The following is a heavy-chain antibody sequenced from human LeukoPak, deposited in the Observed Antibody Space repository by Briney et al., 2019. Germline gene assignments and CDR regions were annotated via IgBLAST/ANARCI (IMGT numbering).Heavy chain of an antibody. J-gene: IGHJ4*02. Sequence: ASVKVSCKASGYTFTSYYMHWVRQAPGQGLEWMGIINPSGGSTSYAQKLQGRVTMTRGTSTSTVYMELSSLRSEDTAVYYCARAQGSYCSSTSCYRGPDYWGQGTLVTVSS. CDR3: ARAQGSYCSSTSCYRGPDY. V-gene: IGHV1-46*01. CDR1: GYTFTSYY. CDR2: INPSGGST. D-gene: IGHD2-2*02.